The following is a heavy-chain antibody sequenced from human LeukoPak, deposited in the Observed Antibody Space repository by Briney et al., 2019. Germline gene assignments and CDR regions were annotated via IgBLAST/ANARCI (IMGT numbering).Heavy chain of an antibody. CDR3: ARMSTPCSAY. D-gene: IGHD2-21*01. Sequence: SETLSLTPSVSDYSISSSNWWGWVRQPPGKGLEWLGNIYYTGSTYYNPSLKSRVTMSVDTSKNQFPLRLTSVTAADTAMYFGARMSTPCSAYWGQGTLVTVSS. V-gene: IGHV4-28*01. CDR1: DYSISSSNW. J-gene: IGHJ4*02. CDR2: IYYTGST.